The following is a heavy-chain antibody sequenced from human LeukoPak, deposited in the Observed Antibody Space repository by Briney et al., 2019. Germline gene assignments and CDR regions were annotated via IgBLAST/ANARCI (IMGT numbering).Heavy chain of an antibody. CDR3: AKDAGVVYYDSSGLTDPFDI. V-gene: IGHV3-9*01. D-gene: IGHD3-22*01. CDR1: GFTFDDYA. CDR2: ISWNSGSI. Sequence: PGRSLRLSCAASGFTFDDYAMHWVRQAPGKGLEWVSGISWNSGSIGYADSVKGRFTISRDNAKNSLYLQMNSLRAEDTALYYCAKDAGVVYYDSSGLTDPFDIWGQGTMVTVSS. J-gene: IGHJ3*02.